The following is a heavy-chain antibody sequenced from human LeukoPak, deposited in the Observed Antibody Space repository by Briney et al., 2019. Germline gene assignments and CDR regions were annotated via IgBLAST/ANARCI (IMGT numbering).Heavy chain of an antibody. J-gene: IGHJ4*02. D-gene: IGHD3-10*01. V-gene: IGHV3-23*01. CDR2: IRGSGGST. CDR1: GFASNSYA. Sequence: PGRSLRLSWAASGFASNSYAMSWVRQAPGKGLEWVSAIRGSGGSTYYAGSVKGRFTISRDNSKNTLYLQMNSLRAEDTAVYYCAKEENYGSGSYYNDYFDYWGQGTLVTVSS. CDR3: AKEENYGSGSYYNDYFDY.